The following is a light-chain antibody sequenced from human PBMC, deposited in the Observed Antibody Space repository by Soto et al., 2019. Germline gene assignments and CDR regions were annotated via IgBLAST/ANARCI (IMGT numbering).Light chain of an antibody. CDR1: QGISNY. CDR2: AAS. Sequence: DIQMTQSPPTLSASVGDRVTITSRASQGISNYLAWYQQKPGKVPKLLIYAASTLQSGVPSRFSGSGSGTDFTLTITSLQPEDVATYYCQKYKSAPFTFGPGTKVDIK. V-gene: IGKV1-27*01. J-gene: IGKJ3*01. CDR3: QKYKSAPFT.